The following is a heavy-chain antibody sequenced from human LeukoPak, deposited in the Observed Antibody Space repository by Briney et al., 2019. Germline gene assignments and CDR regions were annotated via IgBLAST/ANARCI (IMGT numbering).Heavy chain of an antibody. V-gene: IGHV3-48*03. CDR1: GFSFNSYE. D-gene: IGHD3-22*01. J-gene: IGHJ4*02. CDR3: ARNFGGGDSSGPYY. CDR2: ISSSGYTT. Sequence: GGSLRLSCAASGFSFNSYEMNWVRQAPGKGLEWISYISSSGYTTYYADSVKGRFTISRDNAKNSLYLQMNSLRAEDTAFYYCARNFGGGDSSGPYYWGQGTLVTVSS.